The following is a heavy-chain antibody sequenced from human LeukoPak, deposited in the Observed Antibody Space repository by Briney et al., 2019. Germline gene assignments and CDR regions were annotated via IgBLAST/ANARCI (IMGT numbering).Heavy chain of an antibody. J-gene: IGHJ4*02. CDR3: ASDRGVNYYGSGSHFDY. Sequence: SETLSLTCTVSGYSISSGYYWGWIRQPPGKGLEWIGSIYHSGSTYYNPSLKSRVTISVDTSKNQFSLNLNSVTAADTAVYYCASDRGVNYYGSGSHFDYWGQGTLVTVSS. D-gene: IGHD3-10*01. CDR2: IYHSGST. CDR1: GYSISSGYY. V-gene: IGHV4-38-2*02.